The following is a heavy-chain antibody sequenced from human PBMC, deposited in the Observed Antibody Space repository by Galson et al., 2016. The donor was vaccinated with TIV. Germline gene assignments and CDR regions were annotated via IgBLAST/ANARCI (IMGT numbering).Heavy chain of an antibody. J-gene: IGHJ4*02. D-gene: IGHD6-19*01. Sequence: LRLSCAASGFTFASYGMHWVRQAPGKGLEWVTLMWYDGSDKYYADSVKGRFTISRDNPKNTLYLQMTSLRAEDTAMYYCGRAFYNNGWFIEYWGQGTLVTVSS. CDR2: MWYDGSDK. CDR3: GRAFYNNGWFIEY. CDR1: GFTFASYG. V-gene: IGHV3-33*01.